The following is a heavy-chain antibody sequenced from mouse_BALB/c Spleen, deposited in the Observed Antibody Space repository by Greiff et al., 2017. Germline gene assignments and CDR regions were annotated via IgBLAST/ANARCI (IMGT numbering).Heavy chain of an antibody. CDR2: ISTYYGDA. V-gene: IGHV1S137*01. J-gene: IGHJ1*01. Sequence: QVQLKQSGAELVRPGVSVKISCKGSGYTFTDYAMHWVKQSHAKSLEWIGVISTYYGDASYNQKFKGKATMTVDKSSSTAYMELARLTSEDSAIYYCARSPGKVYWYFDVWGAGTTVTVSS. CDR3: ARSPGKVYWYFDV. D-gene: IGHD1-1*01. CDR1: GYTFTDYA.